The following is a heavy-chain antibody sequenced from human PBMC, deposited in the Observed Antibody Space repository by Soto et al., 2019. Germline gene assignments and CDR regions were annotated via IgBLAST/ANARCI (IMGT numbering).Heavy chain of an antibody. D-gene: IGHD3-3*01. CDR2: INPSGGST. J-gene: IGHJ6*02. CDR3: ARVSATTIFGVVTSPYYYYGMDV. Sequence: ASVKVSCKASGYTSTSYYMHWVRQAPGQGLEWMGIINPSGGSTSYAQKFQGRVTMTRDTSTSTVYMELSSLRSEDTAVYYCARVSATTIFGVVTSPYYYYGMDVWGQGTTVTVSS. V-gene: IGHV1-46*01. CDR1: GYTSTSYY.